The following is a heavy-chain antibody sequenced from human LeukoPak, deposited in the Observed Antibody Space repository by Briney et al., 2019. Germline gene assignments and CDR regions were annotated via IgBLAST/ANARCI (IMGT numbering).Heavy chain of an antibody. Sequence: ASVKVSCKASGYTFTGYYMHWVRQAPGQGLEWMGWINPNSGGTNYAQKFQGRVTMTRDTSISTAYMELSRPRSDDTAVYYCARVMMVYAPDWFDPWGQGTLVTVSS. J-gene: IGHJ5*02. CDR3: ARVMMVYAPDWFDP. D-gene: IGHD2-8*01. CDR2: INPNSGGT. V-gene: IGHV1-2*02. CDR1: GYTFTGYY.